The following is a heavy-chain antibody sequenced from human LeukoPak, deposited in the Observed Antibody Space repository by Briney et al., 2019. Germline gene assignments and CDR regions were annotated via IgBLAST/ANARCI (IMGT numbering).Heavy chain of an antibody. V-gene: IGHV4-39*01. CDR1: GGSISSSSYY. Sequence: SETLSLTCTVSGGSISSSSYYWGWIRQPPGKGLEWIGSIYYSGSTYYNPSLKSRVTISVDTSKNQFSLKLSSVTAADTAVYYCARQTLTVDTAMDFDPWGQGTLVIVSS. CDR2: IYYSGST. J-gene: IGHJ5*02. CDR3: ARQTLTVDTAMDFDP. D-gene: IGHD5-18*01.